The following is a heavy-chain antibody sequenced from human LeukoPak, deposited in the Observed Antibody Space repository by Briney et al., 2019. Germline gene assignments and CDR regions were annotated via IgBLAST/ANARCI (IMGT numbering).Heavy chain of an antibody. J-gene: IGHJ4*02. V-gene: IGHV3-48*03. CDR3: ARGYYDFWSGSTDY. CDR1: GFTFSSYE. CDR2: ISSSGSTI. Sequence: GGSLRLSCAASGFTFSSYEMNWVRQAPGQGLEWVSYISSSGSTISYADSVKGRLTISTDNAKNSLYLQMNSLRAEDTAVYYCARGYYDFWSGSTDYWGQGTMVTVSS. D-gene: IGHD3-3*01.